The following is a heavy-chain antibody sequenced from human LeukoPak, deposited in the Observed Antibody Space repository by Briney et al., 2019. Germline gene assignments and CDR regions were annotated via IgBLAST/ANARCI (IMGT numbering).Heavy chain of an antibody. CDR3: ARAYRPLSSSGYYY. Sequence: SETLSLTCTVSGGSISSGGYYWSWIRQHPGKGLEWIGYIYYSGSTYYNPSLKSRVTISVDTSKNQFSLKLSSVTAADTAVYYCARAYRPLSSSGYYYWGQGTLVTVSS. CDR1: GGSISSGGYY. D-gene: IGHD3-22*01. CDR2: IYYSGST. V-gene: IGHV4-31*03. J-gene: IGHJ4*02.